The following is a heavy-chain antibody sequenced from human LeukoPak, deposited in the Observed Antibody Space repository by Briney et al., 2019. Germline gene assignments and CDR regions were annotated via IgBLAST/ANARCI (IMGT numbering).Heavy chain of an antibody. CDR1: GFTFSSYS. V-gene: IGHV3-48*04. Sequence: GGSLRLSCAASGFTFSSYSMNWVRQAPGKGLEWVSYISSSSSIIYYADSVKGRFTISRDNAKNSLYLQMNSLRAEDTAVYYCARDSRIAAADWGQGTLVTVSS. J-gene: IGHJ4*02. CDR2: ISSSSSII. D-gene: IGHD6-13*01. CDR3: ARDSRIAAAD.